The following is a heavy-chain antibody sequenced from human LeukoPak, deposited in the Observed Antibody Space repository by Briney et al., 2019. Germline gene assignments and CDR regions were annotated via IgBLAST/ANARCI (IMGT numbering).Heavy chain of an antibody. CDR1: GFAFSSYS. D-gene: IGHD2-2*02. J-gene: IGHJ4*02. Sequence: GGSLRLSCAASGFAFSSYSMNWVRQAPGKGLEWVSYISSSSSTIYYADSVKGRFTISRDNAKNSLYLQMNSLRAEDTAVYYCARVLYTTYFDSWGQGTLVTVSS. CDR3: ARVLYTTYFDS. CDR2: ISSSSSTI. V-gene: IGHV3-48*04.